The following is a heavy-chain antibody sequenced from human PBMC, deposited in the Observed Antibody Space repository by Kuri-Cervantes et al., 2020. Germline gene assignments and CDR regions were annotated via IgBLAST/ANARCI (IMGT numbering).Heavy chain of an antibody. CDR3: ARGDMVRGVIGYWPGYNWFDP. Sequence: GESLKISCAPSGFSFSSYSMHWVRQAPGRGLEWVSVISYDGSNKYYADSVRGRFTISRDNSKNTLYLQMNSLRAEDTAVYYCARGDMVRGVIGYWPGYNWFDPWGQGNLVTCYS. CDR2: ISYDGSNK. J-gene: IGHJ5*02. D-gene: IGHD3-10*01. V-gene: IGHV3-30*03. CDR1: GFSFSSYS.